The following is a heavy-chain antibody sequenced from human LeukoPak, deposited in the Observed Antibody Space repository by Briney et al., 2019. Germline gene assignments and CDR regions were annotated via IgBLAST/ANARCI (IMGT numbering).Heavy chain of an antibody. CDR2: ISWNSGSI. Sequence: GGSLTLSCAASGFTFDDYAMHWVRQAPGKGLEWVPGISWNSGSIGYADSVKGRFTISRDNAKNSLYLQMNSLRAEDTALYYCAKDTGSIGATVVTLDYWGQGTLVTVSS. J-gene: IGHJ4*02. V-gene: IGHV3-9*01. CDR1: GFTFDDYA. D-gene: IGHD4-23*01. CDR3: AKDTGSIGATVVTLDY.